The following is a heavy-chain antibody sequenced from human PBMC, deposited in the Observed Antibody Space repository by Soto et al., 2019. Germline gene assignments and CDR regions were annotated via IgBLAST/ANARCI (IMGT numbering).Heavy chain of an antibody. CDR3: ARFYYDSSGYLPSPYYYYYGMDV. Sequence: SCAASGFTFSSSWMSWVRQAPGKGLEWVANIKQDGSEKYYVDSVKGRFTISRDNAKNSLYLQMNSLRAEDTAVYYCARFYYDSSGYLPSPYYYYYGMDVWGQGTTVTVSS. CDR1: GFTFSSSW. CDR2: IKQDGSEK. V-gene: IGHV3-7*04. J-gene: IGHJ6*02. D-gene: IGHD3-22*01.